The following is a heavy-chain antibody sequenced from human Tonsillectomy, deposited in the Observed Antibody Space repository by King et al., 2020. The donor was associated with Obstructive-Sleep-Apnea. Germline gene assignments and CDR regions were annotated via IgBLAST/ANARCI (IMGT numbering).Heavy chain of an antibody. V-gene: IGHV4-31*03. J-gene: IGHJ6*02. Sequence: QLQESGPGLVKPSQTLSLTCSVSGGSISSGSYYWSWIRQHPGKGLEWIGYIFYSGSTYYNPSLKSRLTISVDLSQNQFSLNLNSVTAADTAVYYCARVMCSSSSCKYFYGLDVWGLGTTVTVSS. CDR3: ARVMCSSSSCKYFYGLDV. CDR2: IFYSGST. CDR1: GGSISSGSYY. D-gene: IGHD2-2*01.